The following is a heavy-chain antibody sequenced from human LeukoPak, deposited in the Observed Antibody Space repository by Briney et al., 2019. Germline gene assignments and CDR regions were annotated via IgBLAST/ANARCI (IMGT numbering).Heavy chain of an antibody. Sequence: SETLSLTCTVSGGSISSYYWSWIRQPPGKGLEWIGYIYYSGSTNYNPSLKSRVTISVDTSKNQFSLKLSSVTAADTAVYYCARSLTPRNYYYMDVWGKGTTVTVSS. CDR3: ARSLTPRNYYYMDV. CDR2: IYYSGST. CDR1: GGSISSYY. V-gene: IGHV4-59*01. D-gene: IGHD6-6*01. J-gene: IGHJ6*03.